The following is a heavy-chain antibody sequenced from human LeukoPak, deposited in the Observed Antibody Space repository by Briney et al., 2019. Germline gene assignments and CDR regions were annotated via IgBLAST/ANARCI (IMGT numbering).Heavy chain of an antibody. J-gene: IGHJ4*02. CDR3: ARLSGYSSGHYYSDY. V-gene: IGHV4-59*01. CDR1: GVSISSDY. Sequence: PSETLSLTCTVSGVSISSDYWSWIRQPPGKGLEWVGDIYYRGSTNYNPALQSRVPISVDTSKHQFSLKLSSVTAADTAVYYCARLSGYSSGHYYSDYWGQGTLVTVSS. D-gene: IGHD6-19*01. CDR2: IYYRGST.